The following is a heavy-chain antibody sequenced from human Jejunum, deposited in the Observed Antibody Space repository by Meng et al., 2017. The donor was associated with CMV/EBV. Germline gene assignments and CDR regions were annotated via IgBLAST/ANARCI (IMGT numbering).Heavy chain of an antibody. CDR1: GFTFFDYY. CDR3: ARDSAIAAGTYFDY. Sequence: KASGFTFFDYYMHWLRQAPGQGLEWMGWISLDNGATTYAQRFQGRVTLTRDTSITTAYMGLSWLTSDDTAVYFCARDSAIAAGTYFDYWGQGALVTVSS. V-gene: IGHV1-2*02. J-gene: IGHJ4*02. CDR2: ISLDNGAT. D-gene: IGHD6-13*01.